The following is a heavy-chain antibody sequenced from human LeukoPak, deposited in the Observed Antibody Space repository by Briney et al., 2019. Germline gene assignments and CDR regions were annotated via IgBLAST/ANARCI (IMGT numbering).Heavy chain of an antibody. Sequence: PSETLSLTCTVSGGSISSSSYYWGWIRQPPGKGLEWIGSIYYSGSTYYSPSLKSRVTISVDTSKNQFSLKLSSVTAADTAVYYCARQSIYDSSGYYYIDYWGQGTLVTVSS. CDR3: ARQSIYDSSGYYYIDY. CDR1: GGSISSSSYY. CDR2: IYYSGST. V-gene: IGHV4-39*01. J-gene: IGHJ4*02. D-gene: IGHD3-22*01.